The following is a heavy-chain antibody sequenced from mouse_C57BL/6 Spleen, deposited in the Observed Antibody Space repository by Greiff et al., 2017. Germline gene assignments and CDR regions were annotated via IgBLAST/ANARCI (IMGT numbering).Heavy chain of an antibody. J-gene: IGHJ3*01. CDR3: AGYYYGSSPFAY. Sequence: QVQLQQPGAELVKPGASVKLSCKASGYTFTSYWMQWVKQRPGQGLEWIGEIDPSDSYTNYNQKFKGKATLTVDTSSSTAYMQLSSLTSEDSAVYYCAGYYYGSSPFAYWGQGTLVTVSA. V-gene: IGHV1-50*01. D-gene: IGHD1-1*01. CDR2: IDPSDSYT. CDR1: GYTFTSYW.